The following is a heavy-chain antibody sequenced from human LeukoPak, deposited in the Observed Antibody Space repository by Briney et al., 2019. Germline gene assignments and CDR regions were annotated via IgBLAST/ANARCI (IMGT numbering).Heavy chain of an antibody. CDR2: IKQDGSEK. Sequence: GGSLRLSCAASGFTFSRHWMSWVRQAPGKGLEWVANIKQDGSEKFYVASVKGRFTISRDNSKNTLYLQMNSLRAEDTAVYYCAGYSTGWYMDYWGQGTLVTVSS. CDR3: AGYSTGWYMDY. D-gene: IGHD6-19*01. V-gene: IGHV3-7*01. CDR1: GFTFSRHW. J-gene: IGHJ4*02.